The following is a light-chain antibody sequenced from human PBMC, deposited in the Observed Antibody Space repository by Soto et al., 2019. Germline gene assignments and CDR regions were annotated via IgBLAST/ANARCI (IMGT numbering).Light chain of an antibody. CDR1: QSVRSY. CDR3: QQRANWPAT. CDR2: DAS. V-gene: IGKV3-11*01. Sequence: EIVLAQSPATLSLSPGERVTLTCRASQSVRSYLAWYQQKPGQAPRLLIYDASNRAPGIPARFSGSGSGTDFTLTISSLEPEDFAVYYCQQRANWPATFGQGTRLEIK. J-gene: IGKJ5*01.